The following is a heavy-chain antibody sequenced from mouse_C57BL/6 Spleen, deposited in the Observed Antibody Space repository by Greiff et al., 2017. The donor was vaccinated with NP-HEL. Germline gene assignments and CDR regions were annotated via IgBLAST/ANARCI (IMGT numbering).Heavy chain of an antibody. J-gene: IGHJ3*01. V-gene: IGHV5-4*01. D-gene: IGHD1-1*01. Sequence: DVKLVESGGGLVKPGGSLKLSCAASGFTFSSYAMSWVRQTPEKRLEWVATISDGGSYTYYPDNVKGRFTISRDNAKNNRYLQMSHLKSEDTAMYYCAREGGSSPWFAYWGQGTLVTVSA. CDR1: GFTFSSYA. CDR3: AREGGSSPWFAY. CDR2: ISDGGSYT.